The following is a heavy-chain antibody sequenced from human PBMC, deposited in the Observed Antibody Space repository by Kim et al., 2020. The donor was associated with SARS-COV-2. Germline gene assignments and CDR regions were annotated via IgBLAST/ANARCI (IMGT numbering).Heavy chain of an antibody. V-gene: IGHV4-39*07. J-gene: IGHJ6*02. Sequence: PSLKRRVTISVDTSKNQFSLKLSSVTAADTAVYYCARDGSSSYYYYGMDVWGQGTTVTVSS. CDR3: ARDGSSSYYYYGMDV.